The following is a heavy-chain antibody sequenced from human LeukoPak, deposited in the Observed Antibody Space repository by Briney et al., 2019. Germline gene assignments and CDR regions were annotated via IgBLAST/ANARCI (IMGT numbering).Heavy chain of an antibody. CDR1: GGSISSYY. D-gene: IGHD3-9*01. Sequence: SETLSLTCTVSGGSISSYYWSWIRQPPGKGLEWIGSIYYSGSTYYNPSLKSRVTISVDTSKNQFSLKLSSVTAADTAVYYCARLVSGQYYFDYWGQGTLVTVSS. CDR2: IYYSGST. J-gene: IGHJ4*02. V-gene: IGHV4-59*05. CDR3: ARLVSGQYYFDY.